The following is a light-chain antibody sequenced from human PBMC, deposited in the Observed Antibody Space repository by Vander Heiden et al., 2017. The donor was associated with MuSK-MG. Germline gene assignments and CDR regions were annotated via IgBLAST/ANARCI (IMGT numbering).Light chain of an antibody. CDR1: SLENYY. V-gene: IGLV3-19*01. CDR3: SSRDSSGLHVV. J-gene: IGLJ2*01. Sequence: SSELTQDPAVSVALGQSVRITCQGDSLENYYACWYQQKPGQAPLLVVYGKNNRPSGIPDRFSGSSSGNTASLTITGAQAEDEADYYCSSRDSSGLHVVFGGGTKLTVL. CDR2: GKN.